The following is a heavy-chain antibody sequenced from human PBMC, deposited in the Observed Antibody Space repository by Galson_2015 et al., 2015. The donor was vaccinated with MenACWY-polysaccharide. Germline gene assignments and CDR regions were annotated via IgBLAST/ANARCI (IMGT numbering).Heavy chain of an antibody. J-gene: IGHJ6*02. V-gene: IGHV3-48*03. D-gene: IGHD3-3*01. CDR2: ISSSGDTK. CDR3: ARRVADGVVIMFDFSYYAMDV. CDR1: GFTFSSYE. Sequence: SLRLSCAASGFTFSSYEMNWVRQAPGKGPEWISSISSSGDTKKYVDSVKGRFTISRDNAKNSLYLQMNSLRAEDTAVYYCARRVADGVVIMFDFSYYAMDVWGQGTTVTVSS.